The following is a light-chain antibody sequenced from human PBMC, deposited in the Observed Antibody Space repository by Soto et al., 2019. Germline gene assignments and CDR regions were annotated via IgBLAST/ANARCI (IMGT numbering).Light chain of an antibody. CDR3: LQLSSYPLT. Sequence: QLTQSPSSLSASVGDRVTITCRASQGINSYLAWYQQKPGKAPKVLIYAESTLESGVPSRVSGSGSGTDFTLTISSLQPEDFATYYCLQLSSYPLTFGGGTKVELK. J-gene: IGKJ4*01. CDR1: QGINSY. V-gene: IGKV1-9*01. CDR2: AES.